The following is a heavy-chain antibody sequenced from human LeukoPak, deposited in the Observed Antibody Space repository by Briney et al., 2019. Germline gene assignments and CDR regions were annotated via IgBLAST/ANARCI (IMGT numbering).Heavy chain of an antibody. V-gene: IGHV3-21*01. CDR3: ARDKHDYVWGSYRYTGGFDY. Sequence: PGGSLRLSCAASGFTFSSYSMNWVRQAPGKGLEWVSSISSSSSYIYYADSVKGRFTISRDNAKNSLYLQMNSLRAEDTAVYYCARDKHDYVWGSYRYTGGFDYWGQGTLVTVSS. CDR1: GFTFSSYS. D-gene: IGHD3-16*02. CDR2: ISSSSSYI. J-gene: IGHJ4*02.